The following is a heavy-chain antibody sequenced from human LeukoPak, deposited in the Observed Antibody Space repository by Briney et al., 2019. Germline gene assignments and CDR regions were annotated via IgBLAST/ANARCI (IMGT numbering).Heavy chain of an antibody. Sequence: SETLSLTCTVSGVSISRGNYYWSWIRQHPGKGLEWIGYVSYSGTTYYNPSLESRLTISVDTSKGQFFLRLSSVTAADTAVYYCVRSSPPDFYYYYLDVWGKGTTVTVSS. J-gene: IGHJ6*03. D-gene: IGHD3-10*01. V-gene: IGHV4-31*03. CDR2: VSYSGTT. CDR1: GVSISRGNYY. CDR3: VRSSPPDFYYYYLDV.